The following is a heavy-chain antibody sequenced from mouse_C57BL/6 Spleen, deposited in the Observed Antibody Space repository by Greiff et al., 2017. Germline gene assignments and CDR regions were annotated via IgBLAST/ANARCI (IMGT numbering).Heavy chain of an antibody. CDR3: ARGLYYGDDDGTNYFDY. Sequence: LQQSGAELVRPGASVKMSCKASGYTFTSYNMHWVKQTPRQGLEWIGAIYPGNGDTSYNQKFKGKATLTVDKSSSTAYMQPSSLTSEDSAVYFCARGLYYGDDDGTNYFDYWGQGTTLTVSS. J-gene: IGHJ2*01. CDR1: GYTFTSYN. V-gene: IGHV1-12*01. CDR2: IYPGNGDT. D-gene: IGHD2-2*01.